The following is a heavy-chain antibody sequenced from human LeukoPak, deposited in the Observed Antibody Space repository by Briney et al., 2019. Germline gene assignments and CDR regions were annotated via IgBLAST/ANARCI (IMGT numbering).Heavy chain of an antibody. D-gene: IGHD2-21*02. V-gene: IGHV1-18*01. Sequence: ASVKVSCKASGYTFTSYGISWVRQAPGQGLEWMGWISAYNGNTNYAQKLQGRVTMTTDTSTSTAYMELRSLRSDDTAVYYCGRGEVVVVTANNWFAPWGQGTLVTVSS. CDR3: GRGEVVVVTANNWFAP. CDR1: GYTFTSYG. J-gene: IGHJ5*02. CDR2: ISAYNGNT.